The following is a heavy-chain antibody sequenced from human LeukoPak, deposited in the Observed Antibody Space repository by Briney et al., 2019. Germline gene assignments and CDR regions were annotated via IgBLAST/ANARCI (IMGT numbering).Heavy chain of an antibody. CDR3: AGGGYYYLDV. Sequence: SETLSLTCTVSDGSMSPYYWSWIRQSPGKGLEWIAYIFHNGNTKYNPSLWSRVTISIDTSRNQVFLNLNSVTAADTAVYYCAGGGYYYLDVWGKGTTVTVSS. V-gene: IGHV4-59*01. CDR1: DGSMSPYY. J-gene: IGHJ6*03. CDR2: IFHNGNT.